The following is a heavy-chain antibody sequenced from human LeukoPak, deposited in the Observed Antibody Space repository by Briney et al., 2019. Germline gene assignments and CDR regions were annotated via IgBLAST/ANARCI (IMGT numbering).Heavy chain of an antibody. D-gene: IGHD6-13*01. V-gene: IGHV4-4*07. Sequence: SETLSLTCTVSGGAISSYYWSWIRQPAGKGLEWIGRIYSSGSTNYNTSLKSRVTMPVDTSKNQFSLKLSSVTAADTAVYYCARDNEAAARAYDYWGQGTLVTVSS. CDR2: IYSSGST. CDR3: ARDNEAAARAYDY. J-gene: IGHJ4*02. CDR1: GGAISSYY.